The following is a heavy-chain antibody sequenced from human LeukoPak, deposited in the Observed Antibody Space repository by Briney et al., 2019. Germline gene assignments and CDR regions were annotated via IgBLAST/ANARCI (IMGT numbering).Heavy chain of an antibody. CDR3: AKIDGDYAHY. V-gene: IGHV3-23*01. Sequence: GGSLRLSCAASGFTFSSYAMSWLRQAPGKGLEWVSSISGTGGSTYYADSVKGRFTISRDNSKNTLYFQMNSLRAEDTAVYYCAKIDGDYAHYWGQGTLVTVSS. J-gene: IGHJ4*02. CDR1: GFTFSSYA. CDR2: ISGTGGST. D-gene: IGHD4-17*01.